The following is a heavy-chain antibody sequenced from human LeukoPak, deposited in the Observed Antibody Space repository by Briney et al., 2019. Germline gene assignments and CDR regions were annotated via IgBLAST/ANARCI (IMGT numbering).Heavy chain of an antibody. J-gene: IGHJ3*02. D-gene: IGHD2-15*01. CDR2: IYYSGST. Sequence: SETLSLTCTVSGGSISSSSYYWGWIRQPPGKGLEWIGSIYYSGSTYYNPSLKSRVTISVDTSKNQFSLKLSSVTAADTAVYYCARERRWTDAFDNWGQGTMVTVSS. CDR1: GGSISSSSYY. V-gene: IGHV4-39*07. CDR3: ARERRWTDAFDN.